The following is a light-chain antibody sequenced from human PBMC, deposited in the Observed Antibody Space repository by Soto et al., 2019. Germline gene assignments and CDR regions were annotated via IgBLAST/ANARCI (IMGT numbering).Light chain of an antibody. CDR1: SSDVGGYNY. CDR3: SSYTSSSTLYV. J-gene: IGLJ1*01. Sequence: QSVLTQPASVSGSPGQSITFSCTGTSSDVGGYNYVSWYQHHPGKAPKVIIYDVSNRPSGVSNRFSASKSGNTASLTISGLQAEDDVDYYCSSYTSSSTLYVFGTGNKVTVL. V-gene: IGLV2-14*03. CDR2: DVS.